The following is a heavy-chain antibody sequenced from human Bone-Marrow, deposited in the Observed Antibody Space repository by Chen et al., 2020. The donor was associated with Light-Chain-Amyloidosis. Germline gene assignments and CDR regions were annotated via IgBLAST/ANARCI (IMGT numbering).Heavy chain of an antibody. J-gene: IGHJ4*02. CDR1: GFTCSCYT. D-gene: IGHD1-26*01. V-gene: IGHV3-21*01. CDR2: ISRSSSYR. Sequence: VQLVESGSGLVMPGGSLRLSCVASGFTCSCYTMNWVRQTPGWGLVWVFSISRSSSYRYYADSMRGRFTISGDNAKSSLYLQMNNLRAEDTAVYYCARGGSYYYFDYWGQGILVTVSS. CDR3: ARGGSYYYFDY.